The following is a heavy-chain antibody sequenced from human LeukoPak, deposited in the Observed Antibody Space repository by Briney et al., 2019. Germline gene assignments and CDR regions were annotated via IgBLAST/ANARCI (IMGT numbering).Heavy chain of an antibody. D-gene: IGHD1-26*01. CDR1: GFTFSSYG. CDR3: ARELHLVGATPDAFDI. Sequence: GGSLRLSCAASGFTFSSYGMHWVRQAPGKGLERVAVIWYDGSNKYFADSVKGRLTISRDNSKNTLYLQMNSLRAEDTAVYYCARELHLVGATPDAFDIWGQGTMVTVSS. V-gene: IGHV3-33*01. J-gene: IGHJ3*02. CDR2: IWYDGSNK.